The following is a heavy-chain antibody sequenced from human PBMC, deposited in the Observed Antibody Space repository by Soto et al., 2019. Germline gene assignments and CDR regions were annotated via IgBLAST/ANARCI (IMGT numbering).Heavy chain of an antibody. CDR1: GGSISSGNYY. CDR3: ARVRIAGALTFDH. V-gene: IGHV4-31*02. Sequence: SETLSLTCTVSGGSISSGNYYWSWIRQHPGKGLEWIGYIYYSGRTSYNPSLKSRLNISIDRHTNKFSLNLRSVTAADTAVYFCARVRIAGALTFDHWGQGALVTVSS. D-gene: IGHD1-26*01. J-gene: IGHJ4*02. CDR2: IYYSGRT.